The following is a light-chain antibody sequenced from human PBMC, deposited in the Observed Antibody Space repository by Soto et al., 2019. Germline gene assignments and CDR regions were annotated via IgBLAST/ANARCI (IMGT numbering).Light chain of an antibody. CDR1: QSIRSER. J-gene: IGKJ5*01. Sequence: EIVLTQSPDTLSLSPGERATLSCRASQSIRSERLAWYQQKAGQAPRLVIFDASNRASGTPERFSGSGSGTDFTLTISRLETEDFAVFYCQQYGTSEIIFGQGTRLEIK. V-gene: IGKV3-20*01. CDR3: QQYGTSEII. CDR2: DAS.